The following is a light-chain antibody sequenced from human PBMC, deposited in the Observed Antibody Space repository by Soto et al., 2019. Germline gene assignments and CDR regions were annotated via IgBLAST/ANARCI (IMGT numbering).Light chain of an antibody. CDR2: GAT. Sequence: EIVLTQSPGTLSLSPGERATLSCRASQSVSSTYLVWYQQKPGQAPRLLIYGATSRASGIPDRFSGSGSGTDFTLTISRLEPEDFAVYYCQQYGTSPLTFGQGTRLEI. V-gene: IGKV3-20*01. CDR3: QQYGTSPLT. CDR1: QSVSSTY. J-gene: IGKJ5*01.